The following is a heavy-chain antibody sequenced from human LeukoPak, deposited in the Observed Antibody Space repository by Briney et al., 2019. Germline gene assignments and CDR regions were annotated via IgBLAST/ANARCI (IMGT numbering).Heavy chain of an antibody. D-gene: IGHD3-10*01. J-gene: IGHJ4*02. CDR2: ISGSGGST. CDR1: GFSLCSYA. Sequence: PRGSLCLSCAVSGFSLCSYAMSWVRQAPGKGLEWVSAISGSGGSTYYADSVKGRFTISRDNSKNTLYLQMNSLRAEDTAVYYCAKTGSPSYYFDYWGQVTLVTVSS. V-gene: IGHV3-23*01. CDR3: AKTGSPSYYFDY.